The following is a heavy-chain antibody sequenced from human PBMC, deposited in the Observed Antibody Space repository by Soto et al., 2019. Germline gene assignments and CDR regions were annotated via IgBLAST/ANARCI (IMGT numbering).Heavy chain of an antibody. Sequence: QVQLVQSGAEVKKPGSSVKVSCKASGGTFSSYAISWVRQAPGQGLEWMGGIIPIFGTANYAQKFQGRVTITADESTSTAYMELSSLRSEDTAVYYCAGRLAARPGFYYYYGMDVWGQGTTVTVSS. D-gene: IGHD6-6*01. CDR2: IIPIFGTA. J-gene: IGHJ6*02. CDR3: AGRLAARPGFYYYYGMDV. V-gene: IGHV1-69*01. CDR1: GGTFSSYA.